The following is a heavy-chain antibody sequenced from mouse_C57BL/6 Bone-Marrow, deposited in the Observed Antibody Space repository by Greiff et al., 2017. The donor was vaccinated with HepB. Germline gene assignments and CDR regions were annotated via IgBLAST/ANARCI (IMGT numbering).Heavy chain of an antibody. CDR3: TTLYDGYYVGYRYFDV. CDR2: IDPENGDT. CDR1: GFNIKDDY. D-gene: IGHD2-3*01. Sequence: VQLQQSGAELVRPGASVKLSCTASGFNIKDDYMHWVKQRPEQGLEWIGWIDPENGDTEYASKFQGKATITADTSSNTAYLQLSSLTSEDTAVYYCTTLYDGYYVGYRYFDVWGTGTTVTVSS. V-gene: IGHV14-4*01. J-gene: IGHJ1*03.